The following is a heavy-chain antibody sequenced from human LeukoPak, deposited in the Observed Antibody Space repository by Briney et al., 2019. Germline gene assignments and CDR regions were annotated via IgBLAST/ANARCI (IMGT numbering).Heavy chain of an antibody. V-gene: IGHV4-4*07. Sequence: SETLSLTCTVSGGSISSYYWSWIRQPAGKGLEWIGRIYTSGSTNYNPSLKSRVTMSVDTSKNQFSLKLSSVTAADTAVYYCARGRYLTTGGGAAAGFLDYWGQGTLVTVSS. D-gene: IGHD6-13*01. CDR1: GGSISSYY. CDR2: IYTSGST. J-gene: IGHJ4*02. CDR3: ARGRYLTTGGGAAAGFLDY.